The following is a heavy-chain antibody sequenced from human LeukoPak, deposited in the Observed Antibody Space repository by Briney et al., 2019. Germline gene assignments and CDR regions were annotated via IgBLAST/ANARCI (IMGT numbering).Heavy chain of an antibody. CDR2: ISAYNGNT. D-gene: IGHD1-26*01. Sequence: ASVKVSCKASGYTFTSYGISWVRQAPGQGLEWMGWISAYNGNTNYAQKLQGRVTMTTGTSTSTAYMELRSLRSDDTAVYYCARDPGEWELSPYFDYWGQGTLVTVSS. J-gene: IGHJ4*02. V-gene: IGHV1-18*01. CDR1: GYTFTSYG. CDR3: ARDPGEWELSPYFDY.